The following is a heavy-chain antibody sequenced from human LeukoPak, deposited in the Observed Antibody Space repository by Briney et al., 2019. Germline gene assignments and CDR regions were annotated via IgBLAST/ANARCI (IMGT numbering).Heavy chain of an antibody. CDR3: ARGAIGYCSSTSCATTSDAFDI. V-gene: IGHV4-34*01. D-gene: IGHD2-2*01. CDR1: GGSISGYY. J-gene: IGHJ3*02. CDR2: INHSGST. Sequence: SETLSLTCTVSGGSISGYYWSWIRQPPGKGLEWIGEINHSGSTNYNPSLKSRVTISVDTSKNQFSLKLSSVTAADTAVYYCARGAIGYCSSTSCATTSDAFDIWGQGTMVTVSS.